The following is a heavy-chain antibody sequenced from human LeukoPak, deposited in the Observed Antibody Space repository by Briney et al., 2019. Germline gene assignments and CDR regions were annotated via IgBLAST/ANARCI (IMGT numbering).Heavy chain of an antibody. CDR3: AREVSALFDP. J-gene: IGHJ5*02. Sequence: PSETLSLTCTVSGGSISSYYWSWIRQPPGKGLEWIGYIYYSGSTNYNPSLKSRVTISVDTSKNQFSLKLSSVTAADTGVYYCAREVSALFDPWGQGTLVTVSS. V-gene: IGHV4-59*12. CDR2: IYYSGST. CDR1: GGSISSYY.